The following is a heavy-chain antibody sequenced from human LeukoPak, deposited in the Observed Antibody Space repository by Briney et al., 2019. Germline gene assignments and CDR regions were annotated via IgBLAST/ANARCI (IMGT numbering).Heavy chain of an antibody. CDR1: GYTFTGYY. D-gene: IGHD6-13*01. Sequence: ASVKVSCKASGYTFTGYYMHWVRQAPGQGLEWMGWINPNSGGTNYAQKFQGRVTMTRDASISTAYMELSRLRSDDTAVYYCARETTDSSSWYRGYNWFDPWGQGTLVTVSS. CDR3: ARETTDSSSWYRGYNWFDP. CDR2: INPNSGGT. J-gene: IGHJ5*02. V-gene: IGHV1-2*02.